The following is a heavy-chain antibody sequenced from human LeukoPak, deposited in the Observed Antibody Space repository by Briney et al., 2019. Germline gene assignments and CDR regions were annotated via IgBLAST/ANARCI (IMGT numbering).Heavy chain of an antibody. CDR3: ARDGEYGSGSYSTDYFDY. V-gene: IGHV1-2*02. D-gene: IGHD3-10*01. J-gene: IGHJ4*02. CDR2: INPNSGGT. CDR1: GYTFTGYY. Sequence: ASVKVSCKASGYTFTGYYMHWVRQAPGQGLEWMGWINPNSGGTNYAQKFQGRVTMTRDTSISTAYMELSRLRSDDTAAYYCARDGEYGSGSYSTDYFDYWGQGTLVTVSS.